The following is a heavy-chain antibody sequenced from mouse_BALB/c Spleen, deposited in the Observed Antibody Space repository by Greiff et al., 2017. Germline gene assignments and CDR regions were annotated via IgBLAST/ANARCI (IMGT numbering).Heavy chain of an antibody. V-gene: IGHV5-12-1*01. D-gene: IGHD4-1*01. CDR2: ISSGGGST. Sequence: EVKLQESGGGLVKPGGSLKLSCAASGFAFSSYDMSWVRQTPEKRLEWVAYISSGGGSTYYPDTVKGRFTISRDNAKNTLYLQMSSLKSEDTAMYYCARQTELRRFYFDYWGQGTTLTVSS. J-gene: IGHJ2*01. CDR3: ARQTELRRFYFDY. CDR1: GFAFSSYD.